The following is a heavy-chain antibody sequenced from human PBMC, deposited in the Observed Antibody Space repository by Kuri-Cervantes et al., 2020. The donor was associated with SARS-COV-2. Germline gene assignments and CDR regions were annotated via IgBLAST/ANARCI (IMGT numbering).Heavy chain of an antibody. Sequence: GGSLRLSCAASGFTFSNAWMSWVRQAPGKGLEWVGRIKSKTDGGTTDYAAPVKGRFTISRDDSKNTLYLQMNSLKTEDTAVYYCTTVEAELQIVVVPAADYDAFDIWDQGTMVTVSS. CDR2: IKSKTDGGTT. D-gene: IGHD2-2*01. CDR3: TTVEAELQIVVVPAADYDAFDI. CDR1: GFTFSNAW. J-gene: IGHJ3*02. V-gene: IGHV3-15*01.